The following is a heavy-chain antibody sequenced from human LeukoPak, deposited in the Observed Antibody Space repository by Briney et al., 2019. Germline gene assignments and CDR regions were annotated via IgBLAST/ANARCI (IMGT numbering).Heavy chain of an antibody. CDR3: AREGVGATPGYFDY. Sequence: GGSLRLSCAASGFTFSSYGMHWVRQAPGKGLEWVAFIRYDGSNKYYADSVKGRFTISRDNSKNTLYLQMGSLRAEDMAVYYCAREGVGATPGYFDYWGQGTLVTASS. CDR2: IRYDGSNK. CDR1: GFTFSSYG. J-gene: IGHJ4*02. V-gene: IGHV3-30*02. D-gene: IGHD1-26*01.